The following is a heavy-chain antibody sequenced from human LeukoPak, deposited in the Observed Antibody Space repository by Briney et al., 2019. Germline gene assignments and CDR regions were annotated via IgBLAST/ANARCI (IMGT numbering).Heavy chain of an antibody. D-gene: IGHD4-23*01. CDR3: AAGNSIWFDP. CDR1: GSPFTRYW. Sequence: GESLKISCQGSGSPFTRYWIGWAGRLPGKALEWMGIIYPGDSDTRYSPSFQGQVTISADKSISTAYLQWSSLKASDTAMYYCAAGNSIWFDPWGQGTLVTVSS. V-gene: IGHV5-51*01. J-gene: IGHJ5*02. CDR2: IYPGDSDT.